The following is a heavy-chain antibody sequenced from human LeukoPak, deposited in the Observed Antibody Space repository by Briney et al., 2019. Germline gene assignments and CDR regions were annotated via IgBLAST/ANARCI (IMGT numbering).Heavy chain of an antibody. D-gene: IGHD3-3*01. J-gene: IGHJ4*02. CDR2: IRIKAYGGTT. Sequence: GGSLRLSCTASGFTFGDYAMSWVRQAPGKGLEWVGFIRIKAYGGTTEYSASEKGRFTISKDESKSIAYLQKNSLKTEDTAVYYCTRACRYYDFCGPRFDYWGQGTLVTVSS. CDR1: GFTFGDYA. CDR3: TRACRYYDFCGPRFDY. V-gene: IGHV3-49*04.